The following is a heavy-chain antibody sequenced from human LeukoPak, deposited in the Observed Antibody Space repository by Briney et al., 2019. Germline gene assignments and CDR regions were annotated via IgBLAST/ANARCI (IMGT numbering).Heavy chain of an antibody. V-gene: IGHV1-46*03. Sequence: GASVKVSCKASGYTSTSYYMHWVRQAPGQGLEWMGIINPSGGSTSYAQKFQGRVTMTRDTSTSTVYMELSSLRSEDTAVYYCARVMGITIFGVVIYNWFDPWGQGTLVTVSS. CDR2: INPSGGST. J-gene: IGHJ5*02. CDR3: ARVMGITIFGVVIYNWFDP. D-gene: IGHD3-3*01. CDR1: GYTSTSYY.